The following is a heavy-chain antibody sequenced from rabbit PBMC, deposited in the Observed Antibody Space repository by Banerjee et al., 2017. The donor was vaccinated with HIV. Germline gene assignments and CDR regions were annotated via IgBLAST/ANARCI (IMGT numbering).Heavy chain of an antibody. D-gene: IGHD4-1*01. Sequence: QEQLVESGGGLVRPEGSLKLSCTASGFSFSNKAVMCWVRQAPGKGLQWIACINAVTGKAVYATWAKGRFTFSKTSSTTVTLQMTSLTAADTATYFCVRDGISFVSTGWGLTRLDLWGQGTLVTVS. CDR2: INAVTGKA. CDR1: GFSFSNKAV. J-gene: IGHJ3*01. V-gene: IGHV1S45*01. CDR3: VRDGISFVSTGWGLTRLDL.